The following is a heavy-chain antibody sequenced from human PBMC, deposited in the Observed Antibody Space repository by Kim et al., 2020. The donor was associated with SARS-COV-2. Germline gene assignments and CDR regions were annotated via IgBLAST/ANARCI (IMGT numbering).Heavy chain of an antibody. CDR1: GFTFKNYA. J-gene: IGHJ1*01. CDR3: AKVTSGSSGWFEYFQH. Sequence: GGSLRLSCAASGFTFKNYAMSWVRQAPGKGLEWVSGIRDSGGSTKYADSVKGRFTISRDNSKNTLYLQMDSLRAEDTAVYYCAKVTSGSSGWFEYFQHWGQGTLVTVSS. D-gene: IGHD6-19*01. V-gene: IGHV3-23*01. CDR2: IRDSGGST.